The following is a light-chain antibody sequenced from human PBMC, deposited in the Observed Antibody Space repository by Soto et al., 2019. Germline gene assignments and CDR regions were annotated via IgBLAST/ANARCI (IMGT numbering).Light chain of an antibody. CDR1: QSISSW. V-gene: IGKV1-12*01. Sequence: DIQMTQSPSTLSASVGDRVTITCRASQSISSWLAWYQQRPGKAPNLLIYAASTLPGGVPSRFSGSGAGTDFTLTISSLQPEDFATYYCQQANSFPLTFGGGTKVDI. CDR3: QQANSFPLT. J-gene: IGKJ4*01. CDR2: AAS.